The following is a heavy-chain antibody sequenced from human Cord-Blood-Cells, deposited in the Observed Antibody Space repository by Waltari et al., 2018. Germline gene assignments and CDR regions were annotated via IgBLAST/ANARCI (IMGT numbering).Heavy chain of an antibody. CDR2: IRGSGGST. Sequence: EVQLLESGGGLVQPGGSLRLSCAASGFTFSSYAMSWVRQAPGKGLEWVSAIRGSGGSTYYPDSVKGRFTISRDKSKHTLYLQMNSLRAEDTAVYYCAKDRKVLGGSGSYYPYWGQGTLVTVSS. CDR3: AKDRKVLGGSGSYYPY. D-gene: IGHD3-10*01. V-gene: IGHV3-23*01. CDR1: GFTFSSYA. J-gene: IGHJ4*02.